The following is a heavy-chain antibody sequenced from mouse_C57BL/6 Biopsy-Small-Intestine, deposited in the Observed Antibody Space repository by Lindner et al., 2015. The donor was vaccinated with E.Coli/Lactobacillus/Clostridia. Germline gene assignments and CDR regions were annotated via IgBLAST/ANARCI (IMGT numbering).Heavy chain of an antibody. Sequence: SVKVSCKASGYTFTGYYVHWVRQAPGQGLEWMGYINPHNGDTHYAQKFQGRVTVTRDTSISTVYVELSRLRSDDTAVYYCARDEGHSGSYGWVKTFDYWGQGTLVTVSS. CDR2: INPHNGDT. J-gene: IGHJ4*01. V-gene: IGHV1S29*02. D-gene: IGHD2-12*01. CDR3: ARDEGHSGSYGWVKTFDY. CDR1: GYTFTGYY.